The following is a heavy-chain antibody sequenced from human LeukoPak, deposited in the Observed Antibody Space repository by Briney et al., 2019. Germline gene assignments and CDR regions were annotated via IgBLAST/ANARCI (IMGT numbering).Heavy chain of an antibody. D-gene: IGHD2-2*02. V-gene: IGHV4-4*07. J-gene: IGHJ4*02. CDR2: IDTSGST. Sequence: SETLSLTCTVSGGSISSYFCSWIRQPAGKGLEWIGRIDTSGSTNYNPSHKSRVTMSVDTSKNQFSLKLSSVTAADTAVYYCARREYLEAPVDYWGQGTLVTVSS. CDR3: ARREYLEAPVDY. CDR1: GGSISSYF.